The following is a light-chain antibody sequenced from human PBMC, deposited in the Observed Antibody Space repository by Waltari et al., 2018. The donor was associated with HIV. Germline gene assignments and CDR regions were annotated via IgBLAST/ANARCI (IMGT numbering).Light chain of an antibody. J-gene: IGLJ2*01. CDR2: EGS. CDR1: NIGDKN. V-gene: IGLV3-21*02. Sequence: SYVLTPAPSVSVAPGQTARVTCGGNNIGDKNVHWYQQKPGQAPVSVVYEGSDRPSGIPERFSGSNSGNTATLTINRVEAGDEADYYCQVWDSSSDHAIFGGGTKLTVL. CDR3: QVWDSSSDHAI.